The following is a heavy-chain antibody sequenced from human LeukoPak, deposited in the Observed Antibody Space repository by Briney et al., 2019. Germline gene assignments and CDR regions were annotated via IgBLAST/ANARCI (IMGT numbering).Heavy chain of an antibody. CDR3: ARDRLREQQLVRKARFN. Sequence: PGGSLRLSCAASGFTFSSYAMHWVRQAPGKGLEWVAVISYVGSNKYYADSVKGRFTISRDNSKNTLYLQMNSLRAEDTAVYYCARDRLREQQLVRKARFNWGQGTLVTVSS. CDR1: GFTFSSYA. J-gene: IGHJ4*02. V-gene: IGHV3-30-3*01. CDR2: ISYVGSNK. D-gene: IGHD6-13*01.